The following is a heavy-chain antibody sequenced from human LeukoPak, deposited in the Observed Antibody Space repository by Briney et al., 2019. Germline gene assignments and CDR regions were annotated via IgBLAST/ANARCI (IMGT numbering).Heavy chain of an antibody. J-gene: IGHJ6*03. CDR1: GGSISSYY. V-gene: IGHV4-4*07. D-gene: IGHD6-13*01. CDR2: IYTSGST. CDR3: ARAIGVAAAGPYYMDV. Sequence: SETLSLTCTVSGGSISSYYWSWIRQPAGKGLEWIGRIYTSGSTNYNPSLKSRVTMSVDTSKNQFSLKLSSVTAADTAVYYCARAIGVAAAGPYYMDVWGKGTTVTVSS.